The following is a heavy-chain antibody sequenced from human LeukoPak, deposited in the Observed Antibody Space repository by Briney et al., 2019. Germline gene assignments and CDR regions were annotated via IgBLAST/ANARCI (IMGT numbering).Heavy chain of an antibody. CDR3: ASMYLKYQLLS. V-gene: IGHV4-59*08. D-gene: IGHD2-2*01. CDR1: GGSISSYY. Sequence: PSETLSLTCTVSGGSISSYYWSWLRQPPGKGLEWIGYIYYSGSTNYNPSLKSRVTISVDTSKNQFSLKLSSVTAADTAVYYCASMYLKYQLLSWGQGTLVTVSS. CDR2: IYYSGST. J-gene: IGHJ4*02.